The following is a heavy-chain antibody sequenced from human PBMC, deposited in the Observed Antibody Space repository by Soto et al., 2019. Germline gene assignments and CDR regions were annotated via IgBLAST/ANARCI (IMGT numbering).Heavy chain of an antibody. CDR1: GGTFGRNT. CDR3: ARDLNWALDY. J-gene: IGHJ4*02. Sequence: QVHLVQSAAEVKKPGSSVRVSCTVSGGTFGRNTIVWVRQAPGQGLEWMGHIVPKYAQKYQGRVTFTADESTTTAYMDLSSLTSEDTAVYFCARDLNWALDYWGQGTLVTVSS. CDR2: IVP. D-gene: IGHD7-27*01. V-gene: IGHV1-69*01.